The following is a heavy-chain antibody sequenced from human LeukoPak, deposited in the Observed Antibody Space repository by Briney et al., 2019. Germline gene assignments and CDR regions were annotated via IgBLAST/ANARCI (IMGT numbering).Heavy chain of an antibody. V-gene: IGHV1-69*05. Sequence: WASVKVSCKASGGTFSSYAISWVRQAPGQGLEWMGGIIPIFGTANYAQKLQGRVTMTTDTSTSTAYMELRSLRSDDTAVYYCARVPITIFGVVTEERFDYWGQGTLVTVSS. D-gene: IGHD3-3*01. J-gene: IGHJ4*02. CDR1: GGTFSSYA. CDR3: ARVPITIFGVVTEERFDY. CDR2: IIPIFGTA.